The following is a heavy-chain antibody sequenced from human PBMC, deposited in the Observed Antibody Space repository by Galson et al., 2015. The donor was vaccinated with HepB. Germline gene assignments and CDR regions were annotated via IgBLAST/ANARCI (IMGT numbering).Heavy chain of an antibody. CDR2: IYPGDPDT. D-gene: IGHD5-24*01. CDR3: ARGREVGYNWALVDY. CDR1: GYSFTNYW. V-gene: IGHV5-51*01. Sequence: QSGAEVKKPGESLKISCKASGYSFTNYWIGWVRQMPGKGLEWMGIIYPGDPDTRYGPSFQGQVTISTDKSISTAYLQWSSLRAWDTAMYYCARGREVGYNWALVDYWGQGTLVTVSS. J-gene: IGHJ4*02.